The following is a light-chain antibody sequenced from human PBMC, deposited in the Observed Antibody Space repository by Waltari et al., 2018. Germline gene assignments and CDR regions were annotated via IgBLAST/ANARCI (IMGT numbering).Light chain of an antibody. V-gene: IGLV2-14*03. CDR3: SSFTSGNPWL. J-gene: IGLJ3*02. CDR1: SSDVGGYNY. CDR2: DVA. Sequence: QSALTQPASVSGSPGQSITISCTGTSSDVGGYNYVSWYQQHPGKAPKLLLYDVAHRPSGFPKRFSGAKPGNPASLPTPGLQAEAEADYNCSSFTSGNPWLFGGGTKRPFL.